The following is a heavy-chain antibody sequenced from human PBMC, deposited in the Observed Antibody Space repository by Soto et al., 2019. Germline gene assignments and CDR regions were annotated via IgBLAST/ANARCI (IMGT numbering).Heavy chain of an antibody. V-gene: IGHV3-15*01. CDR3: TTDCSGGSCYSSDWFDP. CDR1: GFTFSNAW. J-gene: IGHJ5*02. D-gene: IGHD2-15*01. CDR2: IISKTDGGTT. Sequence: GGSLRLSCAASGFTFSNAWMSWVRQAPGKGLEWVGRIISKTDGGTTDYAAPVKGRFTISRDDSKNTLYLQMNSLKTEDTAVYYCTTDCSGGSCYSSDWFDPWGQGTLVTVSS.